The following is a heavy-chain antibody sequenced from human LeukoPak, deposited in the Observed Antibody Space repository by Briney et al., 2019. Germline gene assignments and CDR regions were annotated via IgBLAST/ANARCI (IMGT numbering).Heavy chain of an antibody. CDR1: GFIFDDYG. V-gene: IGHV3-20*04. CDR2: ITWSGGST. Sequence: GGSLRLSCAASGFIFDDYGMNWVRQAPGKGLEWVSGITWSGGSTGYTDSVKGRFTISRDNAKNSLYLQMNSLRAEDTALYYCARDLLRFGELWENWFDPWGQGTLVTVSS. J-gene: IGHJ5*02. CDR3: ARDLLRFGELWENWFDP. D-gene: IGHD3-10*01.